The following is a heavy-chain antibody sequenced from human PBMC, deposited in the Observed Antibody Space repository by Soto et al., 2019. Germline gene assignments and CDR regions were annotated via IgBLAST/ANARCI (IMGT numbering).Heavy chain of an antibody. V-gene: IGHV1-69*04. CDR1: GGTFSSYT. CDR3: ATEVGRSFPNAFDI. D-gene: IGHD1-26*01. CDR2: IIPILGIA. J-gene: IGHJ3*02. Sequence: SVKVSCKASGGTFSSYTISWVRQAPGQGLEWMGRIIPILGIANYAQKFQGRVTITADKSTSTAYMELSSLRSEDTAVYYCATEVGRSFPNAFDIWGQGTMVTVSS.